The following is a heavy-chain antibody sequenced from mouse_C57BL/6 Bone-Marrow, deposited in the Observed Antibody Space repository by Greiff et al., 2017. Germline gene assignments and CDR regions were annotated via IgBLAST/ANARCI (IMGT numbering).Heavy chain of an antibody. D-gene: IGHD1-1*01. V-gene: IGHV1-47*01. CDR1: GYTFTTYP. CDR3: ARSRTFFYYIDD. CDR2: FHPYNDDT. Sequence: VQGAASGAELVKPGASVKMSCKASGYTFTTYPIEWMKQNHGKSLEWIGNFHPYNDDTKYNEKFKGKATLTVEKSSNTVYLELSRLTSDDSAVYYSARSRTFFYYIDDGGLGTTLTVSS. J-gene: IGHJ2*01.